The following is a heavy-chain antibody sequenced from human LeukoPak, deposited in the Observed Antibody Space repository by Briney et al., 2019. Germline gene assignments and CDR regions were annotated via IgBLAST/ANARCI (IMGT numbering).Heavy chain of an antibody. CDR1: GGSISSSSYY. D-gene: IGHD6-19*01. CDR2: FYYSGNT. Sequence: SETLSLTCSVSGGSISSSSYYWGWIRQPPGKGLEWIGSFYYSGNTYYNPSLKSRVNISVDTSKDEFSLKLRSVTAADTAVYYCARTGGVAVAGSRQYFDYWGQGTLVTVSS. V-gene: IGHV4-39*01. CDR3: ARTGGVAVAGSRQYFDY. J-gene: IGHJ4*02.